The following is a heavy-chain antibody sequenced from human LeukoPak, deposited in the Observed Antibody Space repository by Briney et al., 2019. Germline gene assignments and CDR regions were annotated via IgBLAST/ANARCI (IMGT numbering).Heavy chain of an antibody. CDR1: GGSFSGYY. D-gene: IGHD4-17*01. Sequence: SETLSLTCAVYGGSFSGYYWSWIRQPPGKGLEWIGEINHSGSTNYNPSLKSRVTISVDTSKNQFSLKLSSVTAADTAVYYCARGGRTVTLYCFDYWGQGTLVTVSS. V-gene: IGHV4-34*01. CDR3: ARGGRTVTLYCFDY. J-gene: IGHJ4*02. CDR2: INHSGST.